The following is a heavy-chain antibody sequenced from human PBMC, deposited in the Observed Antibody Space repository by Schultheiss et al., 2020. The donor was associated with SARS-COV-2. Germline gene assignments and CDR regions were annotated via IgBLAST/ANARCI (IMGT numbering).Heavy chain of an antibody. V-gene: IGHV3-23*01. CDR3: ATQESSSWYFFDY. J-gene: IGHJ4*02. D-gene: IGHD6-13*01. CDR1: GFTFSSYA. CDR2: ISGSGGST. Sequence: GESLKISCAASGFTFSSYAMSWVRQAPGKGLEWVSAISGSGGSTYYADSVKGRFTISRDNSKNTLYLQMNSLRAEDTAVYYCATQESSSWYFFDYWGQGTLVTVSS.